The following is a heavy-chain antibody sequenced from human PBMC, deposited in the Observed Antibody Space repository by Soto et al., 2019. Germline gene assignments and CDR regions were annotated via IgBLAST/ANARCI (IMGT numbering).Heavy chain of an antibody. J-gene: IGHJ4*02. CDR1: GFNFRTYA. V-gene: IGHV3-23*05. CDR2: IDDANSA. CDR3: TKRPMWAGDCWFFDD. D-gene: IGHD2-21*02. Sequence: EVRLLESGGGSEQPGGSLRHSCAASGFNFRTYAMYWVRQAPGKGLEWVSAIDDANSAYYADSVKGRFIISRDNSRNTLYLQMDGLRVEDTAIYFCTKRPMWAGDCWFFDDWGQGTLVTVSS.